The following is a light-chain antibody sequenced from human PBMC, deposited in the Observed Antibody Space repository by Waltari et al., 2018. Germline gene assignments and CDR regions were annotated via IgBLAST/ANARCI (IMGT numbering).Light chain of an antibody. CDR3: SSYTSSSTLGV. CDR2: EVS. CDR1: SSDVGGYTY. J-gene: IGLJ2*01. V-gene: IGLV2-14*01. Sequence: QSALTQPASVSGSPGQSIPISCTGTSSDVGGYTYVSWYQQHPGKAPKLMIYEVSNRPSGVSNRFSGSKSGNTASLTISGLQAEDEADYYCSSYTSSSTLGVFGGGTKLTVL.